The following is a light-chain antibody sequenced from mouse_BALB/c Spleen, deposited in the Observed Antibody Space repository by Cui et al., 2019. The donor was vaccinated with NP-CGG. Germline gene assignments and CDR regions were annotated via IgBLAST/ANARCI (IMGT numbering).Light chain of an antibody. CDR2: GTK. Sequence: QAVVTQESAPTTSPGETVTLTCRSSTGAVTNSNYANWVQEKPDHLFTGLIGGTKNRAPGVPARFSGSLIGDKAALTITGAQTEDEAIYFCALWYSNHWVFGGGTKLTVL. J-gene: IGLJ1*01. V-gene: IGLV1*01. CDR1: TGAVTNSNY. CDR3: ALWYSNHWV.